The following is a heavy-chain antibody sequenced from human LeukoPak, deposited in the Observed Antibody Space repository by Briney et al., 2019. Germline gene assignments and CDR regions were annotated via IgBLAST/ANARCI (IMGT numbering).Heavy chain of an antibody. D-gene: IGHD3-22*01. CDR1: GFXFSSYG. CDR3: AKDKYDTSGIFDY. Sequence: GGSLRLSCAASGFXFSSYGIHWVRQTPGKGREWVTVISNDGSNKYYTDSVKGRFTISRDSAKDTLYLHMNSLRPEDTAVYFCAKDKYDTSGIFDYWGQGTLVTVSS. J-gene: IGHJ4*02. CDR2: ISNDGSNK. V-gene: IGHV3-30*18.